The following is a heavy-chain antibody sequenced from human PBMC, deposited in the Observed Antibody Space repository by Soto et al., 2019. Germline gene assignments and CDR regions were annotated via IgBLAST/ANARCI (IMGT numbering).Heavy chain of an antibody. CDR3: ARGRREKRLTNYYYYGMDV. CDR1: GYTFTSYD. J-gene: IGHJ6*02. CDR2: MNPNSGNT. D-gene: IGHD6-19*01. Sequence: QVQLVQSGAEVKKPGASVKVSCKASGYTFTSYDINWVRQATGQGLEWMGWMNPNSGNTGYAQKFQGRVTMTRNTSISTAYMELSSLRSEDTAVYYCARGRREKRLTNYYYYGMDVWGQGTTVTVSS. V-gene: IGHV1-8*01.